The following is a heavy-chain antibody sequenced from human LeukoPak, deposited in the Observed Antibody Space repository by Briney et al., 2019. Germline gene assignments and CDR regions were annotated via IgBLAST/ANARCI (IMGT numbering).Heavy chain of an antibody. V-gene: IGHV5-51*01. D-gene: IGHD2-2*01. J-gene: IGHJ5*02. Sequence: SGESLKISCKGSGYSFTSYWIGWVRQMPGKGLEWMGIIYPGDSDTRYSPSFQGQVTISADKSISTAYLQWSSLKASDTAMYYCILGYCSSTSCSPWRWFDPWGQGTLVTVSS. CDR2: IYPGDSDT. CDR3: ILGYCSSTSCSPWRWFDP. CDR1: GYSFTSYW.